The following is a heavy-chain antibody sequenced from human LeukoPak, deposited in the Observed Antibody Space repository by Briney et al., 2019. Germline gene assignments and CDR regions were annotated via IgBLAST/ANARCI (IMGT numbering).Heavy chain of an antibody. CDR2: INHSGST. CDR1: GGSFSGYY. J-gene: IGHJ4*02. D-gene: IGHD1-26*01. V-gene: IGHV4-34*01. CDR3: ARAAVVGAPYFDY. Sequence: SETLSLTCAVYGGSFSGYYWSWIRQPPGKGLEWIGEINHSGSTNYNPSLKSRVTISVDTSKNQFSLKLSSVTAADTAVYYCARAAVVGAPYFDYWGQGTLVTVSS.